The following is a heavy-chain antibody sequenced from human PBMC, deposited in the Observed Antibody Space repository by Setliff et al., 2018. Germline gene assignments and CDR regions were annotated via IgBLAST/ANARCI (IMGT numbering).Heavy chain of an antibody. CDR2: ISAYNGNT. CDR1: GYTFTSYG. J-gene: IGHJ4*02. V-gene: IGHV1-18*01. Sequence: ASVKVSCKASGYTFTSYGISWVRQAPGQGLEWMGWISAYNGNTNYAQKLQGRVTMTTDTSTSTAYMELRSLRSDDTAVYYCARGAYSGSWYVGGVYGYWGQGTLVTVSS. D-gene: IGHD6-13*01. CDR3: ARGAYSGSWYVGGVYGY.